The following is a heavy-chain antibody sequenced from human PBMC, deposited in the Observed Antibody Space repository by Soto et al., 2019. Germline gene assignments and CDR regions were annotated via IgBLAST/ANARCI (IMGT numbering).Heavy chain of an antibody. CDR1: GFTFSAYS. J-gene: IGHJ4*02. Sequence: GGSLRLSCVASGFTFSAYSMSWVRQAPGKGLEWVSVISGGDGSTFYADSVKGRFTVSRDISKNTLYLQMNGLRAEDTAVYYCAKRRNYENSDFSDFDSWGQGTLVTVSS. V-gene: IGHV3-23*01. D-gene: IGHD3-22*01. CDR2: ISGGDGST. CDR3: AKRRNYENSDFSDFDS.